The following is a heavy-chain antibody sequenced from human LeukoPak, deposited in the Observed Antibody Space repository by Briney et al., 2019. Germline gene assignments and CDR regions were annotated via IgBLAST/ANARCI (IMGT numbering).Heavy chain of an antibody. D-gene: IGHD3-3*01. V-gene: IGHV3-23*01. Sequence: GGSLRLSCAASGFTISSYAMSWVRQAPGKGLEWVSAISGSGGSTYYADSVKGRFTISRDNSKNTLYLQMNSLRAEDTAVYYCAKVRAGTIFGVVITNWFDPWGQGTLVTVSS. CDR1: GFTISSYA. J-gene: IGHJ5*02. CDR2: ISGSGGST. CDR3: AKVRAGTIFGVVITNWFDP.